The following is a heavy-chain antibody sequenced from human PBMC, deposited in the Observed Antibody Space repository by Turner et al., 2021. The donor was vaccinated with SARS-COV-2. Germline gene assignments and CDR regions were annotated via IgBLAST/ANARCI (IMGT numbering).Heavy chain of an antibody. CDR2: INPSGGGT. J-gene: IGHJ4*02. Sequence: QVQLVQSGAEVKKPGASVKVSCKASGYIFINYYIHWVRQAPGQGREWGGIINPSGGGTRYAQKFRGRVTMTRDTSTSTVSMELSSLRSEDTAVYYCARGELWSFSSYDNWGQGTLVTVSS. CDR3: ARGELWSFSSYDN. CDR1: GYIFINYY. V-gene: IGHV1-46*03. D-gene: IGHD3-10*01.